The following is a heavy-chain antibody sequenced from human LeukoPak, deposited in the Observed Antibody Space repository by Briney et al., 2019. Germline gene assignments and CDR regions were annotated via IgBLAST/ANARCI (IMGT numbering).Heavy chain of an antibody. D-gene: IGHD6-13*01. J-gene: IGHJ4*02. CDR2: IYYSGAT. V-gene: IGHV4-39*01. CDR3: ARLLPGSSRYFFDY. CDR1: GGSISSSNYY. Sequence: SETLSLTCTVSGGSISSSNYYWVWIRQHPGKGLTWIGSIYYSGATYYNPSLESRVTMSVDTSKNQFSLKLSSVTAADTAVYHCARLLPGSSRYFFDYWGQGTLVTVSS.